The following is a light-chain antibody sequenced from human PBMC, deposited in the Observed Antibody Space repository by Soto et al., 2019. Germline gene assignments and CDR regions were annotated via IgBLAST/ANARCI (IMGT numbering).Light chain of an antibody. V-gene: IGKV1-9*01. CDR3: QQRNSYPRT. CDR2: AAS. J-gene: IGKJ2*01. CDR1: QGINIF. Sequence: DIQLTQSPSFLSASVGARVTITCRASQGINIFLAWFQQKPGKAPNLLISAASTLQSGVPSRFSGSGSETEFTLTITSLQPEDSATYYWQQRNSYPRTFGQGTKVEIK.